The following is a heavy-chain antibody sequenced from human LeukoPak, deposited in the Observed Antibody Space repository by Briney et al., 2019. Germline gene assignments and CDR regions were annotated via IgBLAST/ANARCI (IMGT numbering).Heavy chain of an antibody. CDR1: GFTVSSNY. CDR2: IYSGGST. V-gene: IGHV3-66*01. J-gene: IGHJ4*02. CDR3: ARDQEGTPSWYHFPDY. Sequence: GGSLRLSCAASGFTVSSNYMNWVRQAPGKGLEWVSVIYSGGSTYYADSVKGRFTISRDNSKNTLYLQMNSLRAEDTAVYYCARDQEGTPSWYHFPDYWGQGTLVTVSS. D-gene: IGHD6-13*01.